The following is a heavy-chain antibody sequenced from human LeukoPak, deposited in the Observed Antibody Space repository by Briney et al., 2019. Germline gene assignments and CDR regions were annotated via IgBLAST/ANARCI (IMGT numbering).Heavy chain of an antibody. V-gene: IGHV3-53*05. D-gene: IGHD3-3*01. J-gene: IGHJ3*02. CDR2: IYTGGSI. CDR1: GFTVSSNY. CDR3: ATGFGVVIRAFDI. Sequence: GGSLRLSCAASGFTVSSNYMSWVRQAPGKGLEWVSVIYTGGSIYYADSVKGRITISRDNSKNTLYLQMNSLRAEDTAVYYCATGFGVVIRAFDIWGQGTMVTVSS.